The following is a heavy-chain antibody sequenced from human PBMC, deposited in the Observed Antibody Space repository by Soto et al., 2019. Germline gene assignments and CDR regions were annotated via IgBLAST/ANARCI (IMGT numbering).Heavy chain of an antibody. CDR3: ARPYSSGWYGDLDY. J-gene: IGHJ4*02. Sequence: GGSLRLSCTASGFTFSSYAMHWVRQAPGKGLEWVAVISYDGSNKYYADSVKGRFTISRDNSKNTMYLQMNSLRVEDTAVYYCARPYSSGWYGDLDYWGQGTLVTVS. CDR1: GFTFSSYA. CDR2: ISYDGSNK. V-gene: IGHV3-30-3*01. D-gene: IGHD6-19*01.